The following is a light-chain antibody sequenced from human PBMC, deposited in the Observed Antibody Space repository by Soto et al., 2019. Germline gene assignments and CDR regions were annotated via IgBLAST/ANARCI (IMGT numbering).Light chain of an antibody. CDR3: SSYTITNSWV. V-gene: IGLV2-14*01. J-gene: IGLJ3*02. CDR1: SSDVGGSNR. Sequence: QSALTQPASVTGSPGQSITISCTGTSSDVGGSNRVSWYQHYPGTAPKLMIYEVGNRPSGVSDRFSASKSGNTASLLISGLQPEDEADYYFSSYTITNSWVFGGGTKLTVL. CDR2: EVG.